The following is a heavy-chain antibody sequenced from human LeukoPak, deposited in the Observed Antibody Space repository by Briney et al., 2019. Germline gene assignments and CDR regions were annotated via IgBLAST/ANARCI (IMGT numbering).Heavy chain of an antibody. V-gene: IGHV3-21*01. D-gene: IGHD5-12*01. Sequence: TGGSLRLSCAASGFTFSSHSMNWVRQAPGKGLEWVSSISSSSSYIYYADSVKGRFTISRDNAKNSLYLQMNSLRAEDTAVYYCARQGGDSGYDHYFDYWGQGTLVTVSS. CDR1: GFTFSSHS. J-gene: IGHJ4*02. CDR2: ISSSSSYI. CDR3: ARQGGDSGYDHYFDY.